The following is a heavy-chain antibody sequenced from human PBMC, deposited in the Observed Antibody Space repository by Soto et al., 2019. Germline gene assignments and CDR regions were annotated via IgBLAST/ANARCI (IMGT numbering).Heavy chain of an antibody. Sequence: PGGSLRLSCAASGFTFHNACMSWVRQAPGKGLEWLGRIKSNTDGGTTDYAAPVKDRFTISRDDSTNTLYLDINSLKSEDTAVYYCARFGQGAAAGTGQRGDAFDIWGQGTMVTVSS. CDR3: ARFGQGAAAGTGQRGDAFDI. D-gene: IGHD6-13*01. CDR2: IKSNTDGGTT. V-gene: IGHV3-15*01. CDR1: GFTFHNAC. J-gene: IGHJ3*02.